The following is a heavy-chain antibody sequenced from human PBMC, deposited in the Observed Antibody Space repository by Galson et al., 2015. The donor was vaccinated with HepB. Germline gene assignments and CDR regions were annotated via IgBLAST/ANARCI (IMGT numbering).Heavy chain of an antibody. Sequence: SLRLSCAASGFTFSSYWMSWVRQAPGKGLEWVANIKQDGSGKYYVDSVKGRFTISRDNAKNSLYLQMNSLRAEDTAVYYCARDTPRSGWYGGDIWGQGTMVTVSS. J-gene: IGHJ3*02. CDR2: IKQDGSGK. D-gene: IGHD6-19*01. CDR1: GFTFSSYW. V-gene: IGHV3-7*03. CDR3: ARDTPRSGWYGGDI.